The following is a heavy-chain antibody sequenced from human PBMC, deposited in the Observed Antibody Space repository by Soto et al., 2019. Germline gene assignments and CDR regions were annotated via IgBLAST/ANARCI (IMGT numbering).Heavy chain of an antibody. Sequence: EVQLVESGGGLVQPGGSLRLSCAACEITVSNIYMSWVRQAPGKGLECVSLIYSNGDTRYADSVKGRFTISRDNSKNTVYLQMYSLRAEDTAVYYCARDPPGIAAAGGGWGQGTTVTVSS. CDR1: EITVSNIY. V-gene: IGHV3-66*01. CDR3: ARDPPGIAAAGGG. J-gene: IGHJ6*02. CDR2: IYSNGDT. D-gene: IGHD6-13*01.